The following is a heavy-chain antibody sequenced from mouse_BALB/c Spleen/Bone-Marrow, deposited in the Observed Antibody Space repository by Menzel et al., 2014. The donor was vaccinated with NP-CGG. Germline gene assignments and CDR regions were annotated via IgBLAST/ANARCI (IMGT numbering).Heavy chain of an antibody. V-gene: IGHV14-3*02. CDR2: IDPANDNT. Sequence: EVKLMESGAEFVKPGASVKLSCTASGFNIKDTYMHWVKRRPEQGLERIGRIDPANDNTKYDPKFQGKATITADTSSNTAYLQLSSLTSEDTAVYYCARADGYYAWFAYWGQGTLVTVSA. J-gene: IGHJ3*01. D-gene: IGHD2-3*01. CDR3: ARADGYYAWFAY. CDR1: GFNIKDTY.